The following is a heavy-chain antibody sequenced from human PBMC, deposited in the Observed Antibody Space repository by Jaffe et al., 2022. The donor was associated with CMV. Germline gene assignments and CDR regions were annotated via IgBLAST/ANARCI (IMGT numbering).Heavy chain of an antibody. CDR3: AKDMGWFDP. CDR2: ISWNSGSI. J-gene: IGHJ5*02. V-gene: IGHV3-9*01. Sequence: EVQLVESGGGLVQPGRSLRLSCAASGFTFDDYAMHWVRQAPGKGLEWVSGISWNSGSIGYADSVKGRFTISRDNAKNSLYLQMNSLRAEDTALYYCAKDMGWFDPWGQGTLVTVSS. CDR1: GFTFDDYA.